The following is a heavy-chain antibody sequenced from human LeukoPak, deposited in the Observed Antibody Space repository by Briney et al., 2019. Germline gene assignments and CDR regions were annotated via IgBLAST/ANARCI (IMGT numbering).Heavy chain of an antibody. Sequence: TSETLSLTCTVSGGSISSYYWSWIRQPPGKGLEWIGYIYYSGSTNYNPSLKSRVTISVDTSKNQFSLKLSSVTAADTAVYHCARTDPPYCSSTSCSRKDAFDIWGQGTMVTVSS. J-gene: IGHJ3*02. CDR2: IYYSGST. CDR1: GGSISSYY. D-gene: IGHD2-2*01. V-gene: IGHV4-59*01. CDR3: ARTDPPYCSSTSCSRKDAFDI.